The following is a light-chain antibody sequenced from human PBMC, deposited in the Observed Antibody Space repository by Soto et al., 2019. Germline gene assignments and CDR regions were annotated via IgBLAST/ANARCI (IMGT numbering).Light chain of an antibody. Sequence: EIVLTQSPATLSLSPGERATLSFRASQSVSSYLAWYQQKPGQAPRLLIYDASNRATGIPARFSGSASGPDFTLTIGRLEPGDFAVYYCLHYGGSPLTFGQGTRLEIK. J-gene: IGKJ5*01. CDR1: QSVSSY. CDR2: DAS. V-gene: IGKV3-20*01. CDR3: LHYGGSPLT.